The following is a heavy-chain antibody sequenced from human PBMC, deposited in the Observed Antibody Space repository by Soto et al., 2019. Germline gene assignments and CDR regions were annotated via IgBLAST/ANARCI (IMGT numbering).Heavy chain of an antibody. D-gene: IGHD3-3*01. CDR2: IIPIFGTA. J-gene: IGHJ5*02. CDR1: GGTFSSYA. Sequence: GASVKVSCKASGGTFSSYAISWVRQAPGQGLEWMGGIIPIFGTANYAQKFQGRVTITADKSTSTAYMELSSLRSEDTAVYYCAPVYYVFWSVYYRGNWFAPWGQGTLVTVSS. CDR3: APVYYVFWSVYYRGNWFAP. V-gene: IGHV1-69*06.